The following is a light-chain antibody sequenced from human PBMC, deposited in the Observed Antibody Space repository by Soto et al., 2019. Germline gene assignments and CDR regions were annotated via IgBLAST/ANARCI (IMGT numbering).Light chain of an antibody. J-gene: IGKJ1*01. Sequence: EIVLTQSPGTLSLSPGERATLSCRASQSVRSRYLAWYQQKPGQAPRLLIYGSSSRPPGIPDRVSGSGSGTESTLTIFRLEPEDFAVYYCQQYGTSPQTFGQGTKVDIK. CDR2: GSS. CDR1: QSVRSRY. CDR3: QQYGTSPQT. V-gene: IGKV3-20*01.